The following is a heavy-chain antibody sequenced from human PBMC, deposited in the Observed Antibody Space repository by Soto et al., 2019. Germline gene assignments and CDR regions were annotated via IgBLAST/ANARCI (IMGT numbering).Heavy chain of an antibody. CDR3: ARYSGYDWFFDY. D-gene: IGHD5-12*01. CDR1: GYTFTSYA. J-gene: IGHJ4*02. Sequence: VKVSCKASGYTFTSYAMHWVRQAPGQRLEWMGWINAGNGNTKYSQKFQGRVTITRDTSASTAYMELSSLRSEDTAVYYCARYSGYDWFFDYWGQGTLVTVSS. V-gene: IGHV1-3*01. CDR2: INAGNGNT.